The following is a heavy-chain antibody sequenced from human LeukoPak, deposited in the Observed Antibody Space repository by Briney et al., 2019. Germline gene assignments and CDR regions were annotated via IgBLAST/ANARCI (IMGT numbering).Heavy chain of an antibody. J-gene: IGHJ4*02. D-gene: IGHD3-22*01. Sequence: GGSLRLSCAASGFTFSDYYMTWIRQAPGKGLEWVSYISTSGTAIYYADSVKGRFTISRDNSRNSLYLQMNSLRAEDTAVYYCAKDHYYDSSGFHYWGQGTLVTVSS. CDR1: GFTFSDYY. V-gene: IGHV3-11*04. CDR2: ISTSGTAI. CDR3: AKDHYYDSSGFHY.